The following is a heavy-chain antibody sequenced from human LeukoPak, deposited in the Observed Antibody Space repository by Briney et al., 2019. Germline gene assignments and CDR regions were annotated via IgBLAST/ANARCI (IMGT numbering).Heavy chain of an antibody. V-gene: IGHV1-69*13. CDR3: ARPGEVDTAMVTFHY. CDR1: GGTFSSYA. CDR2: IIPIFGTA. D-gene: IGHD5-18*01. Sequence: ASVKVSCKASGGTFSSYAISWVRQAPGLGLEWMGGIIPIFGTANYAQKFQGRVTITADESTSTAYMELSSLRSEDTAVYYCARPGEVDTAMVTFHYWGQGTLVTVSS. J-gene: IGHJ4*02.